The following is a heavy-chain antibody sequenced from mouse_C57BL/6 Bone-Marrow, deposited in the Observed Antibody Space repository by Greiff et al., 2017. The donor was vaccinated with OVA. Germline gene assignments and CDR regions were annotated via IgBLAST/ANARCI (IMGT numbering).Heavy chain of an antibody. CDR2: INPDSSTI. CDR3: ASRDYYGSRGGYFDV. Sequence: AASGIDFSRYWMSWVRRAPGKGLEWIGEINPDSSTINYAPSLKDKFIISRDNAKNTLYLQMSKVRSEDTALYYCASRDYYGSRGGYFDVWGTGTTVTVSS. D-gene: IGHD1-1*01. V-gene: IGHV4-1*01. CDR1: GIDFSRYW. J-gene: IGHJ1*03.